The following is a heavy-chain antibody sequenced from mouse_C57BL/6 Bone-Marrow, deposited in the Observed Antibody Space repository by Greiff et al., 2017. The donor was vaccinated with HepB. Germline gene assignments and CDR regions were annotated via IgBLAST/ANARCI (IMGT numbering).Heavy chain of an antibody. CDR1: GYTFTSYT. V-gene: IGHV1-4*01. CDR2: INPSSGYT. CDR3: ARYYYGSSRY. J-gene: IGHJ2*01. Sequence: QVQLQQSGAELARPGASVKMSCKASGYTFTSYTLHWVKQRPGQGLEWIGYINPSSGYTKYNQKFKDKATLTADKSSSTAYMQLSSLTSEDSAVYYCARYYYGSSRYWGQGTTLTVSS. D-gene: IGHD1-1*01.